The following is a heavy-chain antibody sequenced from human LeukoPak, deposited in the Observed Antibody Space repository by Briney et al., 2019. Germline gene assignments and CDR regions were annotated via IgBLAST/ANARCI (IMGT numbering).Heavy chain of an antibody. Sequence: PGGSMRLSCAASGLTFSIYWMHWVRHVPGEVLVWVSSVDNGGSGREYADSVKGRFTIPRDNVKSLTWLQMNSLRAEDTAVYYCARGGYGTGIDYWGQGTLVTVSS. CDR2: VDNGGSGR. D-gene: IGHD2-8*02. V-gene: IGHV3-74*03. CDR1: GLTFSIYW. CDR3: ARGGYGTGIDY. J-gene: IGHJ4*02.